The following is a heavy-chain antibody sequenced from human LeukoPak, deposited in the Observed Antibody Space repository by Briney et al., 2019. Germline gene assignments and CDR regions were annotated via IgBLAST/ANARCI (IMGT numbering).Heavy chain of an antibody. V-gene: IGHV4-59*01. J-gene: IGHJ3*02. D-gene: IGHD2-2*01. CDR1: GGSISSYY. CDR3: ARGRWDVVVPAPTYAFGI. Sequence: KTSETLSLTCTVSGGSISSYYWSWIRQPPGKGLEWIGYIYYSGSTNYNPSLKSRVTISVDTSKNQFSLKLSSVTAADTAVYYCARGRWDVVVPAPTYAFGIWGQGTMVTVSS. CDR2: IYYSGST.